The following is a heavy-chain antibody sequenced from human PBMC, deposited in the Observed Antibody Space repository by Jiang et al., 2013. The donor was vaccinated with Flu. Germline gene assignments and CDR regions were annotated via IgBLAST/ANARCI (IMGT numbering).Heavy chain of an antibody. CDR3: ARGGFYDILTGSGWDY. CDR1: GGSISSYY. D-gene: IGHD3-9*01. J-gene: IGHJ4*02. CDR2: IYYSGST. V-gene: IGHV4-59*08. Sequence: GLVKPSETLSLTCTVSGGSISSYYWSWIRQPPGKGLEWIGYIYYSGSTNYNPSLKSRVTISVDTSKNQFSLKLSSVTAADTAVYYCARGGFYDILTGSGWDYWGQGTLVTVSS.